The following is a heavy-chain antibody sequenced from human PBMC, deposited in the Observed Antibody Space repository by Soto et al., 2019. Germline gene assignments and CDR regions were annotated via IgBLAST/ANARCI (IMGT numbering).Heavy chain of an antibody. J-gene: IGHJ4*02. V-gene: IGHV3-23*05. D-gene: IGHD2-21*02. CDR2: IDDGNSA. Sequence: EVQLLESGGGSVQPGGSLRLSCAASGFTFRTYAMYWVRQAPGKGLEWVSAIDDGNSAYYADSVKGRFIISRDNSRNTLYLQMDGLRAEDTAIYYCTKRPMCIGDCWYFDDWGQGILVTVSS. CDR1: GFTFRTYA. CDR3: TKRPMCIGDCWYFDD.